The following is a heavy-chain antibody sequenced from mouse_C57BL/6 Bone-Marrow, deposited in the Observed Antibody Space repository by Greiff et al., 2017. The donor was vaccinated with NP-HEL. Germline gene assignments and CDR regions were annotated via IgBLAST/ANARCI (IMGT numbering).Heavy chain of an antibody. D-gene: IGHD1-1*01. V-gene: IGHV1-15*01. CDR2: IDPETGGT. CDR3: TRSVTTVVADYAMDY. Sequence: VQLQQSGAELVRPGASVTLSCKASGYTFTDYEMHWVKQTPVHGLEWIGAIDPETGGTAYNQKFKGKAILTADKSSSTAYMELRSLTSEDSAVYYCTRSVTTVVADYAMDYWGQGTSVTVSS. CDR1: GYTFTDYE. J-gene: IGHJ4*01.